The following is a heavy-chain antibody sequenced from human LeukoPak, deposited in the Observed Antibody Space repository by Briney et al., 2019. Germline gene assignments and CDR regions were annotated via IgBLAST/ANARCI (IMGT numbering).Heavy chain of an antibody. CDR3: ARLFMVRGVIPL. Sequence: ASVKVSCKASGYTFTGYYMHLVRQAPGQGLEWMGWINPNSGGTNYAQKFQGRVTMTRDTSISTAYMELSRLRSDDTAVYYCARLFMVRGVIPLWGQGTLVTVSS. CDR1: GYTFTGYY. V-gene: IGHV1-2*02. J-gene: IGHJ4*02. CDR2: INPNSGGT. D-gene: IGHD3-10*01.